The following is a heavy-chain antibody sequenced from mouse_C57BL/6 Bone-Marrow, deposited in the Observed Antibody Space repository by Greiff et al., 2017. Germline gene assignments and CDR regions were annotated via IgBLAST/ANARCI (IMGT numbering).Heavy chain of an antibody. CDR3: ASLYYYGSSMYYFDY. V-gene: IGHV1-81*01. CDR2: IYPRSGNT. D-gene: IGHD1-1*01. CDR1: GYTFTSYG. Sequence: VQLQQSGAELARPGASVKLSCKASGYTFTSYGISWVKQRTGQGLEWIGEIYPRSGNTYYNEKFKGKATLTADKSSSTAYMERRSLTSEDSAVYFCASLYYYGSSMYYFDYWGQGTTLTVSS. J-gene: IGHJ2*01.